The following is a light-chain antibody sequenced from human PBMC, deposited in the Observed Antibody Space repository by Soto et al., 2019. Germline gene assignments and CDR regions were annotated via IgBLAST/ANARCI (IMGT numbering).Light chain of an antibody. Sequence: QSVLTQPASVSGSPGQSITISCTGTSSDVGGYNYVSWYQQHPGKAPKLMIYEVSNRPSGVSNRFSGSKSGNTASLTISALQAEDEADYYCSSYTDRKNLVFGTGTKVTVL. CDR2: EVS. J-gene: IGLJ1*01. V-gene: IGLV2-14*01. CDR1: SSDVGGYNY. CDR3: SSYTDRKNLV.